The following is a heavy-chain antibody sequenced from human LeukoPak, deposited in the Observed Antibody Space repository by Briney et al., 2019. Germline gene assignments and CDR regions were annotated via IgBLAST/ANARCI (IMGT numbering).Heavy chain of an antibody. J-gene: IGHJ5*02. V-gene: IGHV4-31*02. CDR3: ARDWGIQNWFDP. D-gene: IGHD3-16*01. Sequence: LSLSCAASGFTFSSYAMSWVRQHPGKGLEWIGYIYYSGSTYYNPSLKSRVTISVDTSKNQFSLKLSSVTAADTAVYYCARDWGIQNWFDPWGQGTLVTVSS. CDR2: IYYSGST. CDR1: GFTFSSYA.